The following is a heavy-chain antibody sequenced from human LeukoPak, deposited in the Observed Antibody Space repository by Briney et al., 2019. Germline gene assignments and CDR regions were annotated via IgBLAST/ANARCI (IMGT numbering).Heavy chain of an antibody. Sequence: PSETLSLTCSVSGGSISSDDYYWSWIRQPPGKGLEWIGSIYYTGSTYYNPSLKSRATISVDTSKNHFSLKLTSVTAADTAVYYCARGTGGAAAADFDPWGQGTLVTVSS. D-gene: IGHD6-13*01. CDR1: GGSISSDDYY. V-gene: IGHV4-30-4*01. J-gene: IGHJ5*02. CDR2: IYYTGST. CDR3: ARGTGGAAAADFDP.